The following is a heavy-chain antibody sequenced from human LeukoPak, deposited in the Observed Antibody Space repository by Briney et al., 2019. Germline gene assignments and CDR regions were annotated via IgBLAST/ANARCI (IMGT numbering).Heavy chain of an antibody. CDR2: ISSNGGST. Sequence: GGSLRLSCAASGFTVSSNYMSWVRQAPGKGLEYVSAISSNGGSTYYADSVKGRFTISRDNSKNTLYLQMSSLRAEDTAVYYCVKSPPRSRGAAGMLYYFDYWGQGTLVTVSS. J-gene: IGHJ4*02. CDR1: GFTVSSNY. D-gene: IGHD6-13*01. CDR3: VKSPPRSRGAAGMLYYFDY. V-gene: IGHV3-64D*06.